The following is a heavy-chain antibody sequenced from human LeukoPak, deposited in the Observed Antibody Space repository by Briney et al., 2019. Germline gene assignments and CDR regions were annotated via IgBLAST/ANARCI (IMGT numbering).Heavy chain of an antibody. CDR3: AKDSKIVGPTFRSYHYMDV. D-gene: IGHD1-26*01. CDR1: GFTFSNYW. Sequence: PGGSLRLSCAASGFTFSNYWMHWVRQAPGKGLVWVSRINSDGINTSYADSVKGRFTISRDNAKNTLNLQMNSLRAEDTAVYYCAKDSKIVGPTFRSYHYMDVWGKGTTVTVSS. V-gene: IGHV3-74*01. CDR2: INSDGINT. J-gene: IGHJ6*03.